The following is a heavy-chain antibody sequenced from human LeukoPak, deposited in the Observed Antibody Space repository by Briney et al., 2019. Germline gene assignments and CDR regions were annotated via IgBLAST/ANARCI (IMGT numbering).Heavy chain of an antibody. CDR3: ARPGIAAAGTAFDY. CDR2: IYYSGST. D-gene: IGHD6-13*01. CDR1: GGSISSSSYY. V-gene: IGHV4-39*01. J-gene: IGHJ4*02. Sequence: SETLSLTCTVSGGSISSSSYYWGWIRQPPGKGLEWIGSIYYSGSTYYNPSLKSRVTIPVDTSKNQFSLKLSSVTAADTAVYCCARPGIAAAGTAFDYWGQGTLVTVSS.